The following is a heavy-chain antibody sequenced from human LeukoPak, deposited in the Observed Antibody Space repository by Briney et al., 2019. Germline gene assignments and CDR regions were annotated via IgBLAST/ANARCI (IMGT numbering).Heavy chain of an antibody. J-gene: IGHJ4*02. CDR3: ARENYDYVWGSYRSLYYFDY. V-gene: IGHV1-69*01. D-gene: IGHD3-16*02. Sequence: SVKVSCKASGGTFSSYAISWVRQAPGQGLEWMGGIIPIFGTANYAQKLQGRVTITADESTSAAYMELSSLRSEDTAVYYCARENYDYVWGSYRSLYYFDYWGQGTLVTVSS. CDR2: IIPIFGTA. CDR1: GGTFSSYA.